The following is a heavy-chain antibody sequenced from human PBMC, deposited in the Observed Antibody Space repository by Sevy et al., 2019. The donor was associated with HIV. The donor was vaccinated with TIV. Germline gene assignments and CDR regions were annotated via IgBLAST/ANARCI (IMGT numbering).Heavy chain of an antibody. V-gene: IGHV3-30-3*01. CDR1: GFTFSSYA. D-gene: IGHD5-12*01. J-gene: IGHJ6*03. Sequence: GGSLRLSCAASGFTFSSYAMHWVRQAPGKGLEWVAVISYDGSNKYYADSVKGRFTISRDNSKNTLYLQMNSLRAEDTAVYYCARARGLRYYYMDVWGKRTTVTVSS. CDR3: ARARGLRYYYMDV. CDR2: ISYDGSNK.